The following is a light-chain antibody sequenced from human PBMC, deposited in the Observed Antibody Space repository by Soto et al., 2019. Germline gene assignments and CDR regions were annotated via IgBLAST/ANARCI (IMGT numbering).Light chain of an antibody. J-gene: IGKJ4*01. Sequence: AIRITQSPSSFSASTGDRVTITCRASQGISSHLAWYQVKPGKAPRLLIYTASYMESGVPSRFSGTGSWTDFTLTISALQSEAFAHYYCQPYFSCPLSFGGGTKVEIK. CDR1: QGISSH. CDR3: QPYFSCPLS. V-gene: IGKV1-8*01. CDR2: TAS.